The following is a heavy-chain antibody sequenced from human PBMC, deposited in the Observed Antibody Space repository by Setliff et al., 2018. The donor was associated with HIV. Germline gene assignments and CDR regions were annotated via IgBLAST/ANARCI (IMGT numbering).Heavy chain of an antibody. J-gene: IGHJ3*01. D-gene: IGHD1-1*01. CDR3: ANPHDGGAFDV. V-gene: IGHV1-69*13. Sequence: SVKVSCKASGSTFKNLAISWVRQAPGQGLEWMGGVIPSFATANYAQKFQGRITITADELTSTVYMDLNSLKSEDSAVYYCANPHDGGAFDVWGQGTAVTVSS. CDR2: VIPSFATA. CDR1: GSTFKNLA.